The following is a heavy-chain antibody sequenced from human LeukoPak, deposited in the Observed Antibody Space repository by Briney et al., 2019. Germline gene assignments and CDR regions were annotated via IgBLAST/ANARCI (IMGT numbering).Heavy chain of an antibody. J-gene: IGHJ6*02. D-gene: IGHD1-1*01. CDR2: INHSGST. CDR1: GGSFSGYY. Sequence: PSETLSLTCAVYGGSFSGYYWSWIRQPPGKGLEWIGEINHSGSTNYNPSLKSRVTISVDTSKNQFSLQLRSVTAADTAVYYCSRRSGTNYYYYYYGLDVWGQGTTVTVSS. CDR3: SRRSGTNYYYYYYGLDV. V-gene: IGHV4-34*01.